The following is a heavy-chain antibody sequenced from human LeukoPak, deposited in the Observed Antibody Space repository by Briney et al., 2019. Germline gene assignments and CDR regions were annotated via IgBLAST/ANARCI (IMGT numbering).Heavy chain of an antibody. Sequence: PGGSLRLSCAASGFTFSSYAMSWVRQAPGKGLEWVSAISGSGGSTYYADSVKGRFTISRDNSKNTLYLQMNSLRAEDTAVYYCARNGLAANGYFDYWGQGTLVTVSS. CDR3: ARNGLAANGYFDY. CDR1: GFTFSSYA. CDR2: ISGSGGST. D-gene: IGHD2-8*01. J-gene: IGHJ4*02. V-gene: IGHV3-23*01.